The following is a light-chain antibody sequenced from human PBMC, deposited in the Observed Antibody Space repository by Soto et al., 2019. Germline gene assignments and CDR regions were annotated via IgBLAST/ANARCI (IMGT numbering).Light chain of an antibody. CDR3: QQRSNWPPKYT. CDR2: DAS. Sequence: EIVLTQSPATLSLSPGERATLSCRASQSVSSYLAWYQQKPGQAPRLLIYDASNRATGIPARFSGSGSGTDLTLTISSLEPEDFAVYYCQQRSNWPPKYTFGQGTNLEIK. CDR1: QSVSSY. J-gene: IGKJ2*01. V-gene: IGKV3-11*01.